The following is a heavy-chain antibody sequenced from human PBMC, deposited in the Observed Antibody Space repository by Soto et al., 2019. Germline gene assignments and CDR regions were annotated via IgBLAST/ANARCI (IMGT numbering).Heavy chain of an antibody. CDR2: IYYSGST. CDR1: GGSISSYY. CDR3: ARGPGGSYWYYFDY. V-gene: IGHV4-59*01. Sequence: SETLSLTCTVSGGSISSYYWSWIRQPPGKGLEWIGYIYYSGSTNYNPSLKSRVTISVDTSKNQFSLKLSSVTAADTAVYYCARGPGGSYWYYFDYWGQGTLVTVSS. J-gene: IGHJ4*02. D-gene: IGHD1-26*01.